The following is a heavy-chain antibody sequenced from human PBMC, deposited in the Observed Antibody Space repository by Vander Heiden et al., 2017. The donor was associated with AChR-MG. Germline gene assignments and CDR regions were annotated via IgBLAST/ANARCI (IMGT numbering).Heavy chain of an antibody. D-gene: IGHD3-10*01. CDR2: IYYSGST. J-gene: IGHJ4*02. CDR3: ARHRVTMVRGVIEDFDY. CDR1: GGSISSSSYY. V-gene: IGHV4-39*01. Sequence: QLQLQESGPGLVKPSETLSLTCTVSGGSISSSSYYWGWIRQPPGKGLEWIGRIYYSGSTYYNPSLKSRVTISVDTSKNQFSLKLSSVTAADTAVYYCARHRVTMVRGVIEDFDYWGQGTLVTVSS.